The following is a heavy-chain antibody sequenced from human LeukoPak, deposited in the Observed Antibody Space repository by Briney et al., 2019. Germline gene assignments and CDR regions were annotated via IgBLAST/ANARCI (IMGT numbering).Heavy chain of an antibody. J-gene: IGHJ4*02. CDR3: ARANPLYCSSTTCLFDY. V-gene: IGHV1-2*02. D-gene: IGHD2-2*01. CDR1: GYTFTGYY. CDR2: INPNSGDT. Sequence: GASVKVSCKASGYTFTGYYMHCVRQAPGQGFEWMGWINPNSGDTNYAQKFQGRVTMTRDTSISTAHMELSRLRSDDTAVYYCARANPLYCSSTTCLFDYWGQGTLVTVSS.